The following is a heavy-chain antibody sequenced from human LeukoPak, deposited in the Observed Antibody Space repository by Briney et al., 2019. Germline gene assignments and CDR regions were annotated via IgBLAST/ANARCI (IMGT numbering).Heavy chain of an antibody. CDR1: GGSITNFY. CDR3: ARDSGTTGEVKFDP. J-gene: IGHJ5*02. D-gene: IGHD3-10*01. CDR2: IYSSGTI. V-gene: IGHV4-4*07. Sequence: SETLSLTCTVSGGSITNFYWSWIRQPAGKELEWIGRIYSSGTITYNPSLERRVSMSVDTSKNQFSLKLSSVTAADTAVYYCARDSGTTGEVKFDPWGQGTLVIVSS.